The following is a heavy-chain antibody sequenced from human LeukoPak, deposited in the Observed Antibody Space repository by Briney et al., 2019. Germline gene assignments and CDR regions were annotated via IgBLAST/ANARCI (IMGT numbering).Heavy chain of an antibody. D-gene: IGHD3-10*01. CDR1: GYTLTELS. Sequence: ASVKVSCKVSGYTLTELSMHWVRQAPGKGLEWMGGFDPEDGETIYAQKFQGRVTMTEDTSTDTAYMKLSSLRSEDTAVYYCATFDRMVLTLDYWGQGTLVTVSS. CDR3: ATFDRMVLTLDY. CDR2: FDPEDGET. V-gene: IGHV1-24*01. J-gene: IGHJ4*02.